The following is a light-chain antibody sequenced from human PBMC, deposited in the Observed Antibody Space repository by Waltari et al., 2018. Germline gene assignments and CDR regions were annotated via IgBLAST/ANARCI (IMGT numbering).Light chain of an antibody. J-gene: IGLJ2*01. CDR3: ASWTDSVTLKLL. V-gene: IGLV2-14*03. Sequence: QSALTQPASVSGSPGQSITISCTGSDVGGSNYVSWYQQHPGKAPQVMIYDVTDRPSGVSNRFSGSKSGDTASLTISGLQAEDEADYYCASWTDSVTLKLLFGGGTKLTVL. CDR1: SDVGGSNY. CDR2: DVT.